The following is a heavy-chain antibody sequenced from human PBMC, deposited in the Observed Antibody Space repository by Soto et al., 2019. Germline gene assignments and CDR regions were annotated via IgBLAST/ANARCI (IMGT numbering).Heavy chain of an antibody. V-gene: IGHV3-15*07. Sequence: EEQLVESGGGLVEPGGSVRLCCAASGFIFSNTWINWVRQAPGKGLELVGRIKTKIEGATTNYAAPGKGRFTDSQDASKNTMYMHMNSLRTKDTAVYYCTADKPNISDNYGMDVRGQGTTVTVSS. CDR1: GFIFSNTW. J-gene: IGHJ6*02. CDR2: IKTKIEGATT. D-gene: IGHD6-25*01. CDR3: TADKPNISDNYGMDV.